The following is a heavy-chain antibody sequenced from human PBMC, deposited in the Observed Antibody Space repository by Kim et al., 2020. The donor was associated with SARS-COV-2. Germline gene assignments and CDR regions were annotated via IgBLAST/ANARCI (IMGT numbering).Heavy chain of an antibody. CDR1: GYTFTSYG. CDR3: ARGHSMYPNPIGANWFDP. J-gene: IGHJ5*02. D-gene: IGHD2-21*01. Sequence: ASVKVSCKASGYTFTSYGISWVRQAPGQGLEWMGWISAYNGNTNYAQKLQGRVTMTTDTSTSTAYMELRSLRSDDTAVYYCARGHSMYPNPIGANWFDPWGQGTLVTVSS. CDR2: ISAYNGNT. V-gene: IGHV1-18*01.